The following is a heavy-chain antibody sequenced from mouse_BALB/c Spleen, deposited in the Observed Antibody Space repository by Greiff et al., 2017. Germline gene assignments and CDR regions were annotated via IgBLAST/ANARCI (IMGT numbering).Heavy chain of an antibody. Sequence: LQQPGSELVRPGASVKLSCKASGYTFTSYWMHWVKQRPGQGLEWIGNIYPGSGSTNYDEKFKSKATLTVDTSSSTAYMQLSSLTSEDSAVYYCTRNYDGYYGYWGQGTTLTVSS. D-gene: IGHD2-3*01. CDR1: GYTFTSYW. V-gene: IGHV1S22*01. J-gene: IGHJ2*01. CDR2: IYPGSGST. CDR3: TRNYDGYYGY.